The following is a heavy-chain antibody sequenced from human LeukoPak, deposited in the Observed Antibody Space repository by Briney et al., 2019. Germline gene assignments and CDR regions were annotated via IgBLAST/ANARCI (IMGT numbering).Heavy chain of an antibody. CDR2: IRSKDYGGAT. D-gene: IGHD4/OR15-4a*01. Sequence: GGSLRLSCTPSGYTFSYFAISWVRQAPGKGLEWVGFIRSKDYGGATYYAASVKGRFTITRDDSKGIAYLQMRSLKIEDTAVYCAKTGALDIWGQGTMVTVSS. CDR1: GYTFSYFA. J-gene: IGHJ3*02. CDR3: KTGALDI. V-gene: IGHV3-49*04.